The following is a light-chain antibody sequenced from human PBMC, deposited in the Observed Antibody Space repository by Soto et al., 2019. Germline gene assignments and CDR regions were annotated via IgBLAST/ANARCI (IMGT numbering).Light chain of an antibody. V-gene: IGKV2-28*01. CDR1: QSLLHSNGNIY. J-gene: IGKJ1*01. CDR2: LGS. Sequence: DIVLTQSPLSLPVTPGEPASISCRSSQSLLHSNGNIYLDWYLQKPGQSPQLLIYLGSIRASGGPDRFRGSGSGTDFTLKITRVEAEDVVVYYCMQAIRAPRTFGLGTKVEIK. CDR3: MQAIRAPRT.